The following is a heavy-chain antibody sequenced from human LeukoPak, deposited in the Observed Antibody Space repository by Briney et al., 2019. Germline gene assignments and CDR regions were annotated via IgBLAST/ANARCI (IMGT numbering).Heavy chain of an antibody. V-gene: IGHV3-13*01. CDR1: GFTFSSYD. J-gene: IGHJ4*02. CDR2: LGTGGDT. Sequence: GGSLRLSCAASGFTFSSYDMHWVRQATGKGVEWVSALGTGGDTYYPGSVKGRFTISRENAKNSLYLQMNSLRAGDTAVYYCAIATTSGYYAYWGQGTLVTVSS. D-gene: IGHD3-22*01. CDR3: AIATTSGYYAY.